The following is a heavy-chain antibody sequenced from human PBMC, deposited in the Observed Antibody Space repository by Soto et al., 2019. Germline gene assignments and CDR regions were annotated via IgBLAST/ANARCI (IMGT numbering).Heavy chain of an antibody. CDR2: IWYDGSHK. J-gene: IGHJ4*02. CDR3: ATVNGDYAFEY. V-gene: IGHV3-33*01. Sequence: QVQLLESGGGVVQPGRSLRLSCAASGFTFSRYGMHWVRQAPGKGLDWVEIIWYDGSHKNYAHSVKCRFTTSRDNSTKLLYLQMNSLIADDRAVYYCATVNGDYAFEYWGQGTLVTVSS. CDR1: GFTFSRYG. D-gene: IGHD4-17*01.